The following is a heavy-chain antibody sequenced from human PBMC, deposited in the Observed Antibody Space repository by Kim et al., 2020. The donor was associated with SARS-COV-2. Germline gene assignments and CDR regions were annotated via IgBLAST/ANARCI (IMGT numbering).Heavy chain of an antibody. V-gene: IGHV4-39*01. Sequence: TYYTPPLKGRVTISVDTSKKQFSLRLSSVTAADAAVYYCARHLRNWYFDLWGRGTLVTVSS. CDR2: T. J-gene: IGHJ2*01. CDR3: ARHLRNWYFDL.